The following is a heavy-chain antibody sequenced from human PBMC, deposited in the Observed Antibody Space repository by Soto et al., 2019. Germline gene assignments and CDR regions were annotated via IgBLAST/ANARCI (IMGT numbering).Heavy chain of an antibody. CDR2: ISYDGSNK. D-gene: IGHD2-2*01. Sequence: GGSMRLCCAASGVTFNSYGMHWVRQAPGKGLEWVAVISYDGSNKYYADSVKGRFTISRDNSKNTLYLQMNSLRAEDTAVYYCAKDPDPIVVVPAAMGYWGQGTLVTVSS. V-gene: IGHV3-30*18. CDR1: GVTFNSYG. CDR3: AKDPDPIVVVPAAMGY. J-gene: IGHJ4*02.